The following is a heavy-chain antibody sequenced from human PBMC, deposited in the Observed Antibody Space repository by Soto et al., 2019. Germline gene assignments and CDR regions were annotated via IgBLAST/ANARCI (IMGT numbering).Heavy chain of an antibody. CDR2: ISGRTGST. V-gene: IGHV3-23*01. CDR3: GVQYDY. D-gene: IGHD1-1*01. J-gene: IGHJ4*02. Sequence: PGGSLRLSCAASGFTFSSYAMSWVRQAPGKGLEWVSAISGRTGSTSYADSAKGRFTISRDNSRNTLYLQMNSLRAEDTAVYYCGVQYDYWGQGTLVTVSS. CDR1: GFTFSSYA.